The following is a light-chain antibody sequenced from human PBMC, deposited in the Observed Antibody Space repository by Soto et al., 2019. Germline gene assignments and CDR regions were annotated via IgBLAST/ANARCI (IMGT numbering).Light chain of an antibody. V-gene: IGKV3-11*01. CDR2: DAS. CDR1: QSVSSY. J-gene: IGKJ1*01. CDR3: QQRSNWPRT. Sequence: EIVLTQSPATLSSSPGERATLSCRASQSVSSYLAWYQQKPGQAPRLLIYDASDRATGIPARFSGSGSGTDFTLTISSLEPEDFAVYYCQQRSNWPRTFGQATKVEIK.